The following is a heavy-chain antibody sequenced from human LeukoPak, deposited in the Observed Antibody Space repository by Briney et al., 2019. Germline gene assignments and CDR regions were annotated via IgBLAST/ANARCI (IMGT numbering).Heavy chain of an antibody. CDR2: INPNSGGT. CDR1: GYTFTSYD. CDR3: ARDRGGYSYGYDGYY. V-gene: IGHV1-2*02. D-gene: IGHD5-18*01. J-gene: IGHJ4*02. Sequence: ASVKVSCKTSGYTFTSYDITWVRQTPGQGLEWMGWINPNSGGTNYAQKFQGRVTMTRDTSISTAYMELSRLRSDDTAVYYCARDRGGYSYGYDGYYWGQGTLVTVSS.